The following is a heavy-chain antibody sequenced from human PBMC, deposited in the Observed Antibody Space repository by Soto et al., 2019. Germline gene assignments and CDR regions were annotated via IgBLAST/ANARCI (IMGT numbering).Heavy chain of an antibody. CDR1: GGSISSGGYS. V-gene: IGHV4-30-2*01. J-gene: IGHJ3*02. CDR2: IYHSGST. CDR3: ASTSYYYDRSADPGAFHI. D-gene: IGHD3-22*01. Sequence: QLQLQESGSGLVKPSQTLSLTCAVSGGSISSGGYSWGWIRQPPGKGLEWIGYIYHSGSTYYNPCLHSRLPISVDTSKNQFSLKQNSVTAADKAGYYCASTSYYYDRSADPGAFHILGQGTMVNVSS.